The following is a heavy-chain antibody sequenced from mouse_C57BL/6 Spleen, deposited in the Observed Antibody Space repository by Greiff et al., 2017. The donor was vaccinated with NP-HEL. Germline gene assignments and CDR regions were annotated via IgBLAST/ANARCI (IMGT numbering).Heavy chain of an antibody. J-gene: IGHJ4*01. D-gene: IGHD1-1*01. CDR1: GFTFSSYT. CDR2: ISGGGGNT. CDR3: ARQGYGSSLYAMDY. Sequence: EVKLVESGGGLVKPGGSLKLSCAASGFTFSSYTMSWVRQTPEKRLEWVATISGGGGNTYYPDSVKGRFTISRDNAKNTLYLQMSSLRSEDTALYYCARQGYGSSLYAMDYWGQGTSVTVSS. V-gene: IGHV5-9*01.